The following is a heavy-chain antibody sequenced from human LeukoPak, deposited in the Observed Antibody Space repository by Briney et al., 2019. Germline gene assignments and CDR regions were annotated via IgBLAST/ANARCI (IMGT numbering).Heavy chain of an antibody. D-gene: IGHD6-13*01. CDR2: IKGDGSIT. J-gene: IGHJ4*02. CDR3: ARDGPAAGGPDLDY. V-gene: IGHV3-74*01. CDR1: GFTFNKYW. Sequence: GGSLRLSCAASGFTFNKYWMHWVRQVPGKGLVWVSHIKGDGSITNFADSVKGRFTISRDNAKNTVYLQINSLRVEDSAISYCARDGPAAGGPDLDYWGQGTLVTVSS.